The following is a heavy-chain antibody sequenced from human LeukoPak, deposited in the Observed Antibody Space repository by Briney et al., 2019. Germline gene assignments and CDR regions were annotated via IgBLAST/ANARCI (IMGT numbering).Heavy chain of an antibody. CDR2: IRGDGGST. Sequence: GGSLRLSCAASGFTFDEYAMHWVRHAPGKGLEWVSLIRGDGGSTYYADSVKGRFTISRDNSKNSLYLQMNSLRTEDTALYYCAKVGVGVITSPFDYWGQGTLVTVSS. CDR3: AKVGVGVITSPFDY. D-gene: IGHD3-16*02. J-gene: IGHJ4*02. CDR1: GFTFDEYA. V-gene: IGHV3-43*02.